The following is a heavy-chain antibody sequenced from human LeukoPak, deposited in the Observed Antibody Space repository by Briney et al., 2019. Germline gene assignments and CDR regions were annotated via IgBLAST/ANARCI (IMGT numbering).Heavy chain of an antibody. J-gene: IGHJ4*02. D-gene: IGHD3-10*01. CDR1: GFTFSSYG. CDR2: ISYDGSNK. V-gene: IGHV3-30*18. CDR3: AKEMEFGELTVIDY. Sequence: PGGSLRLSCAASGFTFSSYGMHWVRQAPGKGLEWVAVISYDGSNKYYADSVKGRFTISRDNSKNTLYLQMNSLRAEDTAVYYCAKEMEFGELTVIDYWGQGTLVTVSS.